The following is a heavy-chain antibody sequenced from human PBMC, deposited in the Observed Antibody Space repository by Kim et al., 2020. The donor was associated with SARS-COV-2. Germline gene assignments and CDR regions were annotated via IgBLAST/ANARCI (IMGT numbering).Heavy chain of an antibody. V-gene: IGHV3-23*01. CDR2: ISGIDVTT. J-gene: IGHJ4*02. Sequence: GGSLRLSCAASGFTFSNFAMTWVRQAPGKGLEWVSTISGIDVTTTYADSVKGRFTISRDKSKNTLYLQMNSLRADDTAVYYCAKSSQTDYYWFDYWGQGT. CDR1: GFTFSNFA. D-gene: IGHD3-22*01. CDR3: AKSSQTDYYWFDY.